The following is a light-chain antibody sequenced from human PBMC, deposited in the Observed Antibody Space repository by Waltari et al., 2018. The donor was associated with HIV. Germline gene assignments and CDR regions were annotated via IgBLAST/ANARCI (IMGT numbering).Light chain of an antibody. CDR1: ASHVGSPY. V-gene: IGLV1-47*01. CDR3: GAWDDNLRGL. Sequence: QAVLTQTPSASASPGQKITISCSGSASHVGSPYVYLYPQFPGRAPKLLLYKNNQRSSGVPDRFSGSKSGTSASLTISGLRSEDEGTYVCGAWDDNLRGLFGAGTKLTVL. J-gene: IGLJ2*01. CDR2: KNN.